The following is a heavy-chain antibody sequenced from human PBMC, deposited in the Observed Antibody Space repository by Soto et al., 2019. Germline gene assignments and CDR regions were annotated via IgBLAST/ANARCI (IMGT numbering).Heavy chain of an antibody. J-gene: IGHJ5*01. V-gene: IGHV1-2*02. CDR2: INPRNGDT. Sequence: ASVKVSCKASGYTFIDDFIHWVRQAPGEGLVWVAWINPRNGDTRYSQYFQGRVTLTTDSSINTAYMDLSSLTSDDTAVYFCARAIASGWGNWFDSWGQGTPVTVSS. CDR1: GYTFIDDF. D-gene: IGHD6-19*01. CDR3: ARAIASGWGNWFDS.